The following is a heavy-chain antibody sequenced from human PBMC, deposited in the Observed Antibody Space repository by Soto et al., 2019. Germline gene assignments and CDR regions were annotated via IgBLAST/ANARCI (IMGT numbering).Heavy chain of an antibody. CDR2: IHYSGST. CDR3: ARESFYGADFDY. CDR1: GDAITTGDYY. D-gene: IGHD4-17*01. J-gene: IGHJ4*02. V-gene: IGHV4-30-4*01. Sequence: QVQLQESGPGLVKPSQTLSLTCSVSGDAITTGDYYWSWIRQPPGKGLEWIGYIHYSGSTYYNPSLQSRVTISADTSTNQFSLRLSSVTAADTPVYYSARESFYGADFDYWGQGILVTVSS.